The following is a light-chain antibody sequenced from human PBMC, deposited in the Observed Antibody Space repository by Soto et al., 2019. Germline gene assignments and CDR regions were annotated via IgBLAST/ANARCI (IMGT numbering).Light chain of an antibody. CDR1: QSVSSSY. Sequence: EIVLTQSTGTLSLSPGERANLFCRASQSVSSSYLAWYQQKPGQAPRLLIYGASSRATGIPDRFSGSGSGTEFTLTISSLQPDDFATYYCQHYNSYSEAFGQGTKVDIK. J-gene: IGKJ1*01. V-gene: IGKV3-20*01. CDR2: GAS. CDR3: QHYNSYSEA.